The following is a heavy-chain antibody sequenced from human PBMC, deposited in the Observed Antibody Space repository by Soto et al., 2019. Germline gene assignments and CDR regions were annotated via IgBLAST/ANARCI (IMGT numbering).Heavy chain of an antibody. V-gene: IGHV3-53*01. CDR3: AKFREYYQGSGSRTYYFYGMDV. CDR1: GFTVSSNY. D-gene: IGHD3-10*01. J-gene: IGHJ6*02. CDR2: IYSGGST. Sequence: GGSLRLSCAASGFTVSSNYMSWVRQAPGKGLEWVSVIYSGGSTYYADSVRGRFTISRDNSKNTLFLQMNSLRAGDTALYYCAKFREYYQGSGSRTYYFYGMDVWGQGTTVTVSS.